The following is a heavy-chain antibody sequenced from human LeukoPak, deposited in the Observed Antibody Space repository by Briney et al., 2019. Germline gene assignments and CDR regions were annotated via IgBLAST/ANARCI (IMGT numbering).Heavy chain of an antibody. V-gene: IGHV3-23*01. Sequence: PGGSLRLSCAASGFTFSIYAMSWVRQAPGKGLGWVSAISGSGAYTYYADSVKGRFTISRDNSKNTLYLQMNSLTAEDTAVYYCAKDLWFGELRGTYDYWGQGTLVTVSS. CDR3: AKDLWFGELRGTYDY. J-gene: IGHJ4*02. D-gene: IGHD3-10*01. CDR1: GFTFSIYA. CDR2: ISGSGAYT.